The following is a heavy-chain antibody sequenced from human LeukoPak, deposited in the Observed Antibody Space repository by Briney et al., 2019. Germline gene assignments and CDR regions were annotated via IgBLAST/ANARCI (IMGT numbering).Heavy chain of an antibody. V-gene: IGHV3-21*01. D-gene: IGHD1-26*01. J-gene: IGHJ4*02. CDR3: ARSRSGYFDY. Sequence: PGRSLRLSCAASGFTFSNYAMYWVRQAPGKGLEWLSSIRSSSSIIYYADSVRGRFTISRDNAKNSLYLQMNSLRAEDTAVYYCARSRSGYFDYWGQGTLVTVSS. CDR1: GFTFSNYA. CDR2: IRSSSSII.